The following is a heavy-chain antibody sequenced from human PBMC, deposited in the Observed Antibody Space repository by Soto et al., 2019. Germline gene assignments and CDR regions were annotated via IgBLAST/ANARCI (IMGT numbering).Heavy chain of an antibody. V-gene: IGHV3-33*01. D-gene: IGHD5-18*01. J-gene: IGHJ4*02. CDR1: GFTFSSYG. CDR2: IWYDGSNK. CDR3: ARASGYSSRVLDY. Sequence: AGGSLRLSCATSGFTFSSYGMHWVPQAPGKGLEWVAVIWYDGSNKYYADSVKGRFTISRDNSKNTLYLQMNSLRAEDTAVYYCARASGYSSRVLDYWGQGTLVTVSS.